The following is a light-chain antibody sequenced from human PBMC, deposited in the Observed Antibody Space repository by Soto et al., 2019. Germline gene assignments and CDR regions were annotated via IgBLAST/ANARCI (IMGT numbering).Light chain of an antibody. CDR1: HSVLYSSNNNNY. CDR3: QQHYNTPWT. CDR2: CAS. J-gene: IGKJ1*01. Sequence: IVMTQSPDSLAVSLGDRCTSNCKTSHSVLYSSNNNNYLAWYQQKAGQPPKLLIYCASTRESGVPDRFSGSGSGTDFTLTISSLQAEDVAVYYCQQHYNTPWTFGQGTKVDIK. V-gene: IGKV4-1*01.